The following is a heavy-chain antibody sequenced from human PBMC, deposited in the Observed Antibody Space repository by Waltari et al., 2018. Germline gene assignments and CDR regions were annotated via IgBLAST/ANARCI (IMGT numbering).Heavy chain of an antibody. CDR1: GFTFSSYG. CDR3: ARDWLTGTTGYYYGMDV. CDR2: IWYNGRNK. D-gene: IGHD1-7*01. Sequence: QVQLVESGGGVVQPGRSLRLSCAASGFTFSSYGMHWVRQAPGKGLEWVAVIWYNGRNKDYADSVKGRFTLSRDKSKNTLYLQMNSLRAEDTAVYYCARDWLTGTTGYYYGMDVWGQGTTVTVSS. V-gene: IGHV3-33*01. J-gene: IGHJ6*02.